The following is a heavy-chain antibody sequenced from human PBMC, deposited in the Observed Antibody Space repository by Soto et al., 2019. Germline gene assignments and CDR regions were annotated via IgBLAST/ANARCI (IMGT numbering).Heavy chain of an antibody. CDR3: TSSYERGY. Sequence: QVQLVQSGAEVKKPGASVKVSCKTSGYTYTEYPIHWVRQAPGQGLEWMGWINVGNGNAKYSQKFQGRVPMTRGTSASTVYMELSSLGSEDTAVYYCTSSYERGYWGQGTLVTVSS. V-gene: IGHV1-3*01. CDR1: GYTYTEYP. D-gene: IGHD3-3*01. CDR2: INVGNGNA. J-gene: IGHJ4*02.